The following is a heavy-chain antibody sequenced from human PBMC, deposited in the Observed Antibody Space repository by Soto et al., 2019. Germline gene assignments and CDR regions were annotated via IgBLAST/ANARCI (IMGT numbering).Heavy chain of an antibody. J-gene: IGHJ2*01. V-gene: IGHV3-23*01. CDR2: ISGSGDST. D-gene: IGHD4-4*01. CDR3: ARRNSGWYFDL. CDR1: GFTFSSYA. Sequence: EVQLLESGGGLVQPGGSLRLSCAASGFTFSSYAMNWVRQAPGKGLQWVSVISGSGDSTYYADSVKGRFTISRDNSKKPLYLQMNSLRAEATAVYYCARRNSGWYFDLWGRGTLVTVSS.